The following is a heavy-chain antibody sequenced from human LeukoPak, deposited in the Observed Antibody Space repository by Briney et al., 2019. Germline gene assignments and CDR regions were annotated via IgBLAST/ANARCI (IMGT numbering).Heavy chain of an antibody. J-gene: IGHJ6*03. V-gene: IGHV1-18*01. CDR3: ARDIRYTLSYYYMDV. CDR1: GYTFTSYG. D-gene: IGHD1-14*01. Sequence: GASVKVSCKASGYTFTSYGISWVRQAPGQGLEWMGWISAYNGNTNYAQKLQGRVTMTTDTSTSTAYMELRSLRSDDTAVYYCARDIRYTLSYYYMDVWGKGTTVTVSS. CDR2: ISAYNGNT.